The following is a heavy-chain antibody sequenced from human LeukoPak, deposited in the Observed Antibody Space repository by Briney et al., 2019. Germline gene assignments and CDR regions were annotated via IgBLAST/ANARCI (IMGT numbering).Heavy chain of an antibody. D-gene: IGHD6-13*01. J-gene: IGHJ4*02. CDR1: GFSSTSHS. CDR3: AKMSGYSYSWVFDY. V-gene: IGHV3-21*01. CDR2: ISSIRNDI. Sequence: RGSLRHSCAACGFSSTSHSMNWVRQAPGKGLEWVSSISSIRNDIYYIDSVKSRFSISTDNATNSLYLHMNRLIAEDTAMCYCAKMSGYSYSWVFDYWGQGTLVTVSS.